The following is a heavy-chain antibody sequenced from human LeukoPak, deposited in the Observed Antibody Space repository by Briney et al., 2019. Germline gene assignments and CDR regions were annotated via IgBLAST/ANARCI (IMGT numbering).Heavy chain of an antibody. V-gene: IGHV4-38-2*02. CDR3: ARELITMVRGPDH. J-gene: IGHJ4*02. CDR1: GYSISSGYY. D-gene: IGHD3-10*01. CDR2: IYYSGST. Sequence: PSETLSLTCTVSGYSISSGYYWGWIRQPPGKGLEWIGSIYYSGSTYYNPSLKSRVTISVDTSKNQFSLKLSSVTAADTAVYYCARELITMVRGPDHWGQGTLVTVSS.